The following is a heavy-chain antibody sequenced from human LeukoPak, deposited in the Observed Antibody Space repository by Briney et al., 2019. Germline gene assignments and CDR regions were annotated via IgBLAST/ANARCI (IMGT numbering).Heavy chain of an antibody. J-gene: IGHJ4*02. Sequence: GESLRLSCAASGFTFSDYYMTWIHQAPGKGLEWVSYISGSGSSLQYADSMKGRFTISRDNTKNSLYLQMNRLRAEDTAVYYCARRPYSSSWHHFDYWGQGTLVTVSS. CDR2: ISGSGSSL. CDR3: ARRPYSSSWHHFDY. V-gene: IGHV3-11*04. CDR1: GFTFSDYY. D-gene: IGHD6-6*01.